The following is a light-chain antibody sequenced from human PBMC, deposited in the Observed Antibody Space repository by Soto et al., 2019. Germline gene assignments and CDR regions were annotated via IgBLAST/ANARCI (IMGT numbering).Light chain of an antibody. CDR1: QRVSSSY. CDR2: GAS. J-gene: IGKJ5*01. V-gene: IGKV3-20*01. Sequence: EIVLTQSPGTLSLSPGESATLSCRAGQRVSSSYLAWYQHKPGRAPRLLIYGASIRATGFPDRFSGSGSGTEFTLTISKLEPEDFAVYYCQQYGTSFPVTFGQGTRLDIK. CDR3: QQYGTSFPVT.